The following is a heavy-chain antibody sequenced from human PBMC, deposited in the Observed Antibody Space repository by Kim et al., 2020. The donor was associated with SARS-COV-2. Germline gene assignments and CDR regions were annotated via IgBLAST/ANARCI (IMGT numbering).Heavy chain of an antibody. CDR3: TRDMDV. Sequence: NNEETGTNSADSVKGRFTISRDNAKNTVYMQMNSLRAEDTAMYYCTRDMDVWGQGTLVTVSS. D-gene: IGHD3-10*01. CDR2: NNEETGT. J-gene: IGHJ4*02. V-gene: IGHV3-74*01.